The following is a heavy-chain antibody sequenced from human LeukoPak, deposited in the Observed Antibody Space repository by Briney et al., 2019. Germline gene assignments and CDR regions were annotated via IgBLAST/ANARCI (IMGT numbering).Heavy chain of an antibody. CDR2: ISNDGSSE. CDR1: GFTFSGCA. D-gene: IGHD6-19*01. Sequence: PGGSLRLSCVASGFTFSGCAMHWVRQAPGKGLEWVAVISNDGSSEYYADSVKGRFTISRDNSKNTLYLQMNSLRDEDTAVYYCARTAVAGSLDYWGQGTLVTVSS. J-gene: IGHJ4*02. V-gene: IGHV3-30*04. CDR3: ARTAVAGSLDY.